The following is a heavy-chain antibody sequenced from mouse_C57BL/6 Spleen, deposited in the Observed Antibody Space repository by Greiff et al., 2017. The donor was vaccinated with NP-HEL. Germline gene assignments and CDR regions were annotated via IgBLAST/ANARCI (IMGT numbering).Heavy chain of an antibody. Sequence: EVHLVESGGGLVKPGGSLKLSCAASGFTFSSYAMSWVRQTPEKRLEWVATISDGGSYTYYPDNVKGRFTISRDNAKNNLYLQMSHLKSEDTAMYYCARFTTRNAMDYWGQGTSVTVSS. CDR2: ISDGGSYT. D-gene: IGHD1-1*01. J-gene: IGHJ4*01. CDR3: ARFTTRNAMDY. V-gene: IGHV5-4*01. CDR1: GFTFSSYA.